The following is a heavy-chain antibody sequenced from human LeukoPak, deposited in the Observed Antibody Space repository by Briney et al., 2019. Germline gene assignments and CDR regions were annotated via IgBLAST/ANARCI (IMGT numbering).Heavy chain of an antibody. CDR3: ARDGSIAVKNWFDP. Sequence: GGSLRLSCAASGFTFSSYEMNWVRQAPGKGLEWVSYISSSGSTIYYADSVRGRFTISRDNAKNSLYLQMNSLRAEDTAVYYCARDGSIAVKNWFDPWGQGTLVTVSS. CDR1: GFTFSSYE. D-gene: IGHD6-19*01. V-gene: IGHV3-48*03. CDR2: ISSSGSTI. J-gene: IGHJ5*02.